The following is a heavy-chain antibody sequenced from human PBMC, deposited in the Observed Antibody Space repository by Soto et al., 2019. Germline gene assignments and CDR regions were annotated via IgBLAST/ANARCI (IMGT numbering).Heavy chain of an antibody. D-gene: IGHD3-16*02. Sequence: GGSLRLSCAASGFTFSSYAMHWARQAPGKGLEWVAVMSYDGNNQYFADSVKGRFTISRDNFKNTLYLQMNSLRPEDTAVYYCAKALGELSPESFDYWGQGILVTVSS. CDR3: AKALGELSPESFDY. V-gene: IGHV3-30*18. J-gene: IGHJ4*02. CDR1: GFTFSSYA. CDR2: MSYDGNNQ.